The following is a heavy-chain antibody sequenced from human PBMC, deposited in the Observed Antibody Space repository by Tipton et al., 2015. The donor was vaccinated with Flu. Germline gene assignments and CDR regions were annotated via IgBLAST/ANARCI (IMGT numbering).Heavy chain of an antibody. CDR1: GGSFSGYY. J-gene: IGHJ2*01. CDR2: IYHDGAT. V-gene: IGHV4-34*01. D-gene: IGHD2-8*02. CDR3: ARRGLLGTLYWYFDL. Sequence: TLSLTCAVSGGSFSGYYWTWIRRPPGKGLEWIGEIYHDGATNSNPSLESRVSISVDTSKIQFSLKMNSVTAADTAVYYCARRGLLGTLYWYFDLWGRGPLVTVAS.